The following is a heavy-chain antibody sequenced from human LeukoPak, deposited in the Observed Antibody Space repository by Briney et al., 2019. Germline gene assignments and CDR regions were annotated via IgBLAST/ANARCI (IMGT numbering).Heavy chain of an antibody. D-gene: IGHD4-17*01. CDR3: ACPTVTTDYSYYYMDV. CDR2: IYTSGST. Sequence: SETLSLTCTVSGGSISSGSYYWSWIRQPAGKGLEWIGRIYTSGSTNYNPSLKSRVTISVDTSNNQFSLKLSSVTAADTAVYYCACPTVTTDYSYYYMDVWGKGTTVTVSS. CDR1: GGSISSGSYY. J-gene: IGHJ6*03. V-gene: IGHV4-61*02.